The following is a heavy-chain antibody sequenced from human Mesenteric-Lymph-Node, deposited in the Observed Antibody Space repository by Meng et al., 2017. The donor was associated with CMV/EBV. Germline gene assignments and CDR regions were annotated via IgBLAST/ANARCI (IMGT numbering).Heavy chain of an antibody. CDR2: MNPNSGNT. Sequence: ASVKVSCKASGYTFTSYDINWVRQATGQGLERMGWMNPNSGNTGYAQKFQGRVTMTRNTSISTAYMELSSLRSEDTAGYYCARFTRPVQARRTLIGDYWGQGTLVTVSS. D-gene: IGHD6-6*01. J-gene: IGHJ4*02. CDR1: GYTFTSYD. CDR3: ARFTRPVQARRTLIGDY. V-gene: IGHV1-8*01.